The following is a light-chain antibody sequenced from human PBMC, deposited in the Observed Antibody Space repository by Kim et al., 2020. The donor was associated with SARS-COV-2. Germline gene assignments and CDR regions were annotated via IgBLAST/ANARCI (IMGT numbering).Light chain of an antibody. CDR1: SGHTGYS. CDR2: FNIDGSH. Sequence: AAVNPTSPQRSGHTGYSLPWHHQQPDKGPRYLMKFNIDGSHNKGDGIPDRFSGSSSGAERYLTISRLQSEDEADYYCQTWGTAKWVFCGGTQLTVL. J-gene: IGLJ3*02. V-gene: IGLV4-69*01. CDR3: QTWGTAKWV.